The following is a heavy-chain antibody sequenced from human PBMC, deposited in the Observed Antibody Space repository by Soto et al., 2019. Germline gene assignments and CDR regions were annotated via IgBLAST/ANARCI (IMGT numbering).Heavy chain of an antibody. CDR3: ARKWFGEDYYNYMDV. V-gene: IGHV3-33*01. CDR2: IWYDGSNK. CDR1: GFTFSSYG. Sequence: PGGSLRLSCAASGFTFSSYGMHWVRQAPGKGLEWVAVIWYDGSNKYYADSVKGRFTISRDNSKNTLYLQMNSLRAEDTAVYYCARKWFGEDYYNYMDVRGKGTTVTVSS. D-gene: IGHD3-10*01. J-gene: IGHJ6*03.